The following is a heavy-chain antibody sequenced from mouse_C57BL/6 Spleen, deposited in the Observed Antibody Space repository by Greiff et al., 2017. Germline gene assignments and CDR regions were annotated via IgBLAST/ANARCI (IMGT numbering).Heavy chain of an antibody. Sequence: QVQLQQSGAELMKPGASVKLSCKATGYTFTGYWIEWVKQRPGHGLEWIGEILPGSGSTNYSEKFKGKATITEDTSSNTAYMQLSSLTTEDSTIYYCATKEGYGTTEGYWGQGTTLTVSS. D-gene: IGHD1-1*01. CDR3: ATKEGYGTTEGY. J-gene: IGHJ2*01. CDR1: GYTFTGYW. V-gene: IGHV1-9*01. CDR2: ILPGSGST.